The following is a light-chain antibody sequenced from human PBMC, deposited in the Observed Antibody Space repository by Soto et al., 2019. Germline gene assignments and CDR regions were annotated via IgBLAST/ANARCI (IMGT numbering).Light chain of an antibody. CDR1: QTIINNY. CDR2: DAS. J-gene: IGKJ1*01. CDR3: QQCATSPLT. V-gene: IGKV3-20*01. Sequence: EIVLTQAPGTLSLSPGERATLSCRASQTIINNYFAWYQQKPGQAPRLLIHDASSRATGIPDRFSGSGSGTDFTLTISRLEPEDSAVYYCQQCATSPLTFGQGTKVEIK.